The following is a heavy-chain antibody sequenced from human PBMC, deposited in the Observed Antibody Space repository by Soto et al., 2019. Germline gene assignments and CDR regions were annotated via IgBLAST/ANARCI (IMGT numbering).Heavy chain of an antibody. J-gene: IGHJ3*01. V-gene: IGHV4-4*07. CDR2: MYTNGRT. Sequence: SETLSLTCTVSGASIRTYSWSWIRQSAGKGLECIGHMYTNGRTNYIPSLKRRITMSVDTSKNQFSLNLKFVTAADTAVYFCAKDQSGAADFWGQGTMVTVSS. CDR3: AKDQSGAADF. CDR1: GASIRTYS.